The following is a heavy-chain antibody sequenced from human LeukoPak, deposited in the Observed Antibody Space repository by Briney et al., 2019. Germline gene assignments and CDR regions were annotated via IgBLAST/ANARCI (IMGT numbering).Heavy chain of an antibody. CDR2: IYYNGNT. J-gene: IGHJ3*02. V-gene: IGHV4-31*03. Sequence: SETLSLTCTVSGGSISIGGYYWSWIRQHPGKGLEWIGYIYYNGNTYYNPSLKSRLTISGDMSENQFSLKLTSVTAADTAMYFCVRNFDSYNAFDIWGQGTMVTVSS. D-gene: IGHD3-10*01. CDR1: GGSISIGGYY. CDR3: VRNFDSYNAFDI.